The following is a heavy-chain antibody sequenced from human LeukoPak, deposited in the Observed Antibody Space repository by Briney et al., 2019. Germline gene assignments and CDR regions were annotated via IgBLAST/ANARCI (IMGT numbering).Heavy chain of an antibody. V-gene: IGHV4-59*08. CDR1: SVSISGHY. D-gene: IGHD1-26*01. CDR3: ARHAQSPYSGSFDY. CDR2: IYYSGVT. J-gene: IGHJ4*02. Sequence: SETLSLTCTVSSVSISGHYWTWVRQPPGKGLEWIAYIYYSGVTKYNPSLKSRVSISVDTAKNQFSLKLISVTATDTAVYYCARHAQSPYSGSFDYWGQGTLVTVSS.